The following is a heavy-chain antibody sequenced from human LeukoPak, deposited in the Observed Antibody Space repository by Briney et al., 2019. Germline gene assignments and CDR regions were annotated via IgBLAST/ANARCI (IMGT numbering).Heavy chain of an antibody. CDR3: ARDKDMAVPGY. CDR1: GYTFTSYD. J-gene: IGHJ4*02. V-gene: IGHV1-8*01. Sequence: ASVKVSCKASGYTFTSYDINWVRQATGQGLEWMGRMNPNSGDTGFAQKLQGRLTMTRSTSISTAYMELSSLRSEDTAVYYCARDKDMAVPGYWGQGTLVTVSS. CDR2: MNPNSGDT. D-gene: IGHD6-19*01.